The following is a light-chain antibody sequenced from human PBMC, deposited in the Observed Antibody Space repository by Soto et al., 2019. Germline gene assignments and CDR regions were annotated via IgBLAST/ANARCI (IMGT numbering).Light chain of an antibody. Sequence: DIQMTQSPSSLSASVGDRVTITCRASQSISSYLNWYQQKPGKAPKLLIYAASSLESGVPSRFSGSGSGTDFTLTISSLQPEDFATYYCQQYDGYSTWTFGQGTKVDNK. V-gene: IGKV1-39*01. J-gene: IGKJ1*01. CDR3: QQYDGYSTWT. CDR2: AAS. CDR1: QSISSY.